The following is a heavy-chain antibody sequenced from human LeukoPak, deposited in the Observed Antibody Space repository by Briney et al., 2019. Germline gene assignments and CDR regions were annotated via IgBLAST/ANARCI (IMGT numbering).Heavy chain of an antibody. D-gene: IGHD3-22*01. J-gene: IGHJ4*02. CDR2: IYYSGST. V-gene: IGHV4-59*01. CDR1: GGFISSYY. Sequence: PSETLSLTCTVSGGFISSYYWSWIRQPPGKGLEWIGYIYYSGSTNYNPSLKSRVTISVDTSKNQFALKLSSVTAGDSVVYYCERGNYDSSGYYQNQFDYWGQGTLVTVSS. CDR3: ERGNYDSSGYYQNQFDY.